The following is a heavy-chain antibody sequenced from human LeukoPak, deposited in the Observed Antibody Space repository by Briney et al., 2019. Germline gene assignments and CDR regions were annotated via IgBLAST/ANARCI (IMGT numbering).Heavy chain of an antibody. D-gene: IGHD2-15*01. V-gene: IGHV1-8*01. CDR3: ASYCSGGSQCPFDY. J-gene: IGHJ4*02. CDR1: GYTFTSYD. CDR2: MNPNSGNT. Sequence: VSVKVSCKASGYTFTSYDINWVRQATGQGLEWMGWMNPNSGNTGYAQKFQGRVTMTRNTSISTAYMELSSLRSEDTAVYYCASYCSGGSQCPFDYWGQGTLVTVSS.